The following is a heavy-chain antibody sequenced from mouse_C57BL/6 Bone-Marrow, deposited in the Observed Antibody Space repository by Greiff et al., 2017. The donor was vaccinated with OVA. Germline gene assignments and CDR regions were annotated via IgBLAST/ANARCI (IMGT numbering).Heavy chain of an antibody. CDR1: GYTFTDYY. CDR3: ATSKGYYAMDY. V-gene: IGHV1-26*01. J-gene: IGHJ4*01. CDR2: INPNNGGT. Sequence: VQLQQSGPELVKPGASVKISCKASGYTFTDYYMNWVKQSHGKSLEWIGDINPNNGGTSYNQKFKGKATLTVDKSSSTAYMELRSLTSEDSAVYYCATSKGYYAMDYWGQGTSVTVSS.